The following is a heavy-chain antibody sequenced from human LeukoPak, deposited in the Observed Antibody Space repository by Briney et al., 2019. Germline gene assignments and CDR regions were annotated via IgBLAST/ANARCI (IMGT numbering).Heavy chain of an antibody. J-gene: IGHJ4*02. CDR2: INPNVGAT. D-gene: IGHD4-17*01. CDR3: ARGRHYGYYNHPIDC. CDR1: GYTFTDYY. Sequence: ASVKVSCKASGYTFTDYYMHWVRQAPGQGLEWMGWINPNVGATTYAQKFQGRVTMTRDTSIGTAYLELSSLRFDDTAVYYCARGRHYGYYNHPIDCWGQGTLVIVSS. V-gene: IGHV1-2*02.